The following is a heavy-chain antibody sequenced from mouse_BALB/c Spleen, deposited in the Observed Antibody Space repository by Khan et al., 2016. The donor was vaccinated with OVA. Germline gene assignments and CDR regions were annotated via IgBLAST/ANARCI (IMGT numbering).Heavy chain of an antibody. Sequence: QVQLKQSGPGLVQPSQNLSITCTVSGFSLSNFGVHWVRQSPGKALEWLGVIWNGGNTDYNAAFISRLSISKDNSKSQIFFKMNGLQADDTAIYYCASTVVLHYYVYGGMDYWGQGTSVTVSS. D-gene: IGHD1-2*01. V-gene: IGHV2-4-1*01. CDR2: IWNGGNT. CDR3: ASTVVLHYYVYGGMDY. CDR1: GFSLSNFG. J-gene: IGHJ4*01.